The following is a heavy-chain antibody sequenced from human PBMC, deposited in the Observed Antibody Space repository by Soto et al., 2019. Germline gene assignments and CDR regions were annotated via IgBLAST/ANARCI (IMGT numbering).Heavy chain of an antibody. V-gene: IGHV3-21*01. D-gene: IGHD3-10*01. J-gene: IGHJ6*02. CDR3: VREAWFRSDLCMDV. CDR2: IASNNHI. CDR1: GFTFRSYS. Sequence: PWGSLRLSCEDSGFTFRSYSMNWVRQAPGKGLEWVSSIASNNHIYYAASVKGRFSISRENDKISLYLQMNSLRAEDTAVYYCVREAWFRSDLCMDVWGQGTTVTVSS.